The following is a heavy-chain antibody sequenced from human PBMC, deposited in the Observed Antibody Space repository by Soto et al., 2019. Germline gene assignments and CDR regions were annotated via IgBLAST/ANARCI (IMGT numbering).Heavy chain of an antibody. V-gene: IGHV3-21*01. Sequence: GGSLRLSCAASGFTFSSYSMNWVRQAPGKGLEWVSFISSSSSYIYYADSVKGRFTISRDNAKNSLYLQMNSLRAEDTAVYYCAREATVTNDAFDIWGQGTMVTVSS. CDR3: AREATVTNDAFDI. D-gene: IGHD4-17*01. CDR1: GFTFSSYS. J-gene: IGHJ3*02. CDR2: ISSSSSYI.